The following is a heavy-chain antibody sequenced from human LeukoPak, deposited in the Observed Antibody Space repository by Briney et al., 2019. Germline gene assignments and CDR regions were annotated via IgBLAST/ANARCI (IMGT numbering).Heavy chain of an antibody. CDR1: GFTFSSYA. CDR3: AKQRYYYDSSGYYYADY. Sequence: PGGSLRLSCAASGFTFSSYAMSWVRQAPGKGLEWVSSISGSGSYTYYADSVKGRFTISRDNSKNTMYLQMNSLRAEDTAVYYCAKQRYYYDSSGYYYADYWGQGTLGTVSS. CDR2: ISGSGSYT. D-gene: IGHD3-22*01. V-gene: IGHV3-23*01. J-gene: IGHJ4*02.